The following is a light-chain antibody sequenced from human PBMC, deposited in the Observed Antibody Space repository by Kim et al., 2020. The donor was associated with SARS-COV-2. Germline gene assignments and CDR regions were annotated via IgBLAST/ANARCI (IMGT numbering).Light chain of an antibody. CDR2: GTS. Sequence: VSPGNNAPLSCRAGQDVGSYLAWYPPKPGQAPSLLLYGTSTRTTGFPDRFSGRGYGTEFTLTIRSLQSEDFAVYYCQHYVNWPLTFGQGTKVDIK. CDR1: QDVGSY. J-gene: IGKJ1*01. V-gene: IGKV3-15*01. CDR3: QHYVNWPLT.